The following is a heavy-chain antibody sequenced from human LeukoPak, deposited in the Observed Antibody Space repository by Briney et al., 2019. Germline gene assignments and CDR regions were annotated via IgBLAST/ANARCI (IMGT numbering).Heavy chain of an antibody. D-gene: IGHD6-6*01. V-gene: IGHV1-8*01. CDR1: GYTFTSYD. CDR2: MNPNSGNT. CDR3: AREGGGSSSSTGFDP. Sequence: WASVTVSCTASGYTFTSYDINWVRQAPGQGLGWMGWMNPNSGNTGYAQKFQGRVTMTRNTSISTAYMELSSLRSEDTAVYYCAREGGGSSSSTGFDPWGQGTLVTVSS. J-gene: IGHJ5*02.